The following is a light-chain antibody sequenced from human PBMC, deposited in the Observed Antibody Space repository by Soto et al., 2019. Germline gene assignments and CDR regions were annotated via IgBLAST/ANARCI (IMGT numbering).Light chain of an antibody. CDR2: EDN. CDR1: SGSIASNY. V-gene: IGLV6-57*01. J-gene: IGLJ3*02. CDR3: QTYDATNPV. Sequence: NFMLTQPHSVSESPGKTVIISCTRSSGSIASNYVQWYQQRPGSSPTTVIYEDNQRPSGVPDRFSGTINSSTNSASITISGMETEDEADNCCQTYDATNPVFGGGTKLTVL.